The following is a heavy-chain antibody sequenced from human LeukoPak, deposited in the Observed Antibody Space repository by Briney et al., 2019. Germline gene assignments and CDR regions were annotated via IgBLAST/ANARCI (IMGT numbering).Heavy chain of an antibody. V-gene: IGHV3-15*01. D-gene: IGHD3-10*01. J-gene: IGHJ4*02. CDR1: GFTFRNAW. CDR3: TTYRKSSGSYSPCDY. CDR2: IKSKTGGGTT. Sequence: GGSLRLSFAASGFTFRNAWMSWVRQAPGKGLEWVGRIKSKTGGGTTDYAAPVKGGFTISRDDSKNTLYLQMNSLKTEGTAVYYCTTYRKSSGSYSPCDYWGQGTLVTVCS.